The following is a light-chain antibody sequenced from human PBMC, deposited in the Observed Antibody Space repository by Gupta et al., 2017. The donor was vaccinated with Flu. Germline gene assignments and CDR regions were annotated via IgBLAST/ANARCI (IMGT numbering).Light chain of an antibody. J-gene: IGLJ3*02. CDR2: KDT. CDR1: TLSNQY. CDR3: QSADNSGTYVV. V-gene: IGLV3-25*03. Sequence: SHELTQPPSLSVSPGQTARITCSGDTLSNQYTYWYQQKPGQAPVLVIFKDTERPSGIPERFSGSNSGTTVTLTISGVQAEDEAAYYCQSADNSGTYVVFGGGTRLTV.